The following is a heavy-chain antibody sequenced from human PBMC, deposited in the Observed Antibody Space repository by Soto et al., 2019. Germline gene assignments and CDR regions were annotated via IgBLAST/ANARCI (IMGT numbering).Heavy chain of an antibody. CDR1: GLTFSSYA. J-gene: IGHJ5*02. Sequence: GGSLRVSCETSGLTFSSYALHWVRQAPGKGLKWVAVVSYDGTYKYYADSVKGRFTISRDNSRNTLYLQMNSLTVEDTAVYYCAREGHYSNSSGDYYGNWFDPWGQGTRVT. V-gene: IGHV3-30*04. CDR3: AREGHYSNSSGDYYGNWFDP. D-gene: IGHD3-22*01. CDR2: VSYDGTYK.